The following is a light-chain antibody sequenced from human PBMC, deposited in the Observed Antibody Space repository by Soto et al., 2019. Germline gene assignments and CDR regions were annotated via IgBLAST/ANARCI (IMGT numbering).Light chain of an antibody. CDR3: QQRSNSQALT. J-gene: IGKJ4*01. CDR2: DAS. CDR1: QSVSSY. V-gene: IGKV3-11*01. Sequence: EIVLTQSPATLSLSPGERATLSCRASQSVSSYLAWYQQKPGQAPRLLIYDASNRATGIPARFSGSGSGTDFTLTISSLEPEDFAVYYCQQRSNSQALTFGGGTKVEIK.